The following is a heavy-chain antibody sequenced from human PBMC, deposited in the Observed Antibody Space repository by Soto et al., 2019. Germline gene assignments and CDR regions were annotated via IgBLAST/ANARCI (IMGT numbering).Heavy chain of an antibody. CDR2: ISAYNGNT. Sequence: GXSGKVSFKASGYTFTSYGISWVRQAPGQGLEWMGWISAYNGNTNYAQKLQGRVTMTTDTSTSTAYMELRSLRSDDTAVYYCARARGIVVVPAAIDYWGQGTLVTVSS. D-gene: IGHD2-2*01. J-gene: IGHJ4*02. CDR1: GYTFTSYG. V-gene: IGHV1-18*04. CDR3: ARARGIVVVPAAIDY.